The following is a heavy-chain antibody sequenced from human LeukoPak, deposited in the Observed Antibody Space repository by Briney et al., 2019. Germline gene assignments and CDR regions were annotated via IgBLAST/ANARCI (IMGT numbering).Heavy chain of an antibody. CDR1: GGSISSSLQY. V-gene: IGHV4-39*01. CDR2: ISESGTT. Sequence: SETLSLTCSVSGGSISSSLQYWAWTRQPPGKGLEWLATISESGTTYYNPSLKSRVTISVDTSKNQFSLNLGSVTAADTAVYYCARYSGSYFDYWGQGALVTVSS. D-gene: IGHD6-19*01. CDR3: ARYSGSYFDY. J-gene: IGHJ4*02.